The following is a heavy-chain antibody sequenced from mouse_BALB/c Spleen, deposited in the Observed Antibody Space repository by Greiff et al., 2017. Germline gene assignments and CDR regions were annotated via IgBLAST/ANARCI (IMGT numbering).Heavy chain of an antibody. Sequence: VQLKESGPELVKPGASMKISCKASGYSFTGYTMNWVKQSHGKNLEWIGLINPYNGGTSYNQKFKGKATLTVDKSSSTAYMELLSLTSEDSAVYYCARRIYYGYDGGYAMDYWGQGTSVTVSS. D-gene: IGHD2-2*01. J-gene: IGHJ4*01. CDR1: GYSFTGYT. CDR3: ARRIYYGYDGGYAMDY. V-gene: IGHV1-18*01. CDR2: INPYNGGT.